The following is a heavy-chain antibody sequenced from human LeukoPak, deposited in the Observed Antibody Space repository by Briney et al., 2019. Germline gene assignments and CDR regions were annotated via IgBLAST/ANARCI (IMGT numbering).Heavy chain of an antibody. D-gene: IGHD3-10*01. CDR3: ARGKEVITMLRGLKPGYYFDY. CDR1: GGSISSYY. CDR2: IYYSGST. J-gene: IGHJ4*02. Sequence: SETLSLTCTVSGGSISSYYWSWIRQPPGKGLEWIGYIYYSGSTNYNPSLKSRVTISVDTSKNQFSLKLSSVTAADTAAYYCARGKEVITMLRGLKPGYYFDYRGQGTLVTVSS. V-gene: IGHV4-59*01.